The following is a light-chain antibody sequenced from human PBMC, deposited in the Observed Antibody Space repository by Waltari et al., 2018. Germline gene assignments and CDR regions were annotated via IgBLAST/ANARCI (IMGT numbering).Light chain of an antibody. CDR1: QSVSSR. V-gene: IGKV3-15*01. Sequence: EIVMTQSPATLSVSPGERATLSCRASQSVSSRLAWYQQKPGQAPRLVIYDTSRRATGIPARFTGSGSGTEYTLTIGSLQSEDSASYYCQQYDNWPPYTFGQGTKLESK. CDR3: QQYDNWPPYT. CDR2: DTS. J-gene: IGKJ2*01.